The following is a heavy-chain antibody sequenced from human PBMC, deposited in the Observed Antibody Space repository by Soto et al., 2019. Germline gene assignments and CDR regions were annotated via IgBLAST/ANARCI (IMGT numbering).Heavy chain of an antibody. Sequence: GASVKVSCKASGYTFTSYGISWVRQAPGQGLEWMGWISAYNGNTNYAQKLQGRVTMTTDTSTSTAYMELRSLRSDDTAVYYCARGREPRNIAARLTPAEFDPWGQGTEVTVSS. CDR2: ISAYNGNT. J-gene: IGHJ5*02. CDR3: ARGREPRNIAARLTPAEFDP. V-gene: IGHV1-18*01. CDR1: GYTFTSYG. D-gene: IGHD6-6*01.